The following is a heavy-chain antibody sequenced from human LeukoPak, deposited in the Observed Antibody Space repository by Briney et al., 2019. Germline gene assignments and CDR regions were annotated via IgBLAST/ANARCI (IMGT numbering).Heavy chain of an antibody. J-gene: IGHJ4*02. Sequence: GGSLRLSCAASGFTFSSYAMNWVRQAPGKGLEWVGRIKSKTDGGTTDYAAPVKGRFTISRDDSKNTLYLQMNSLKTEDTAVYYCTTEFNSGYSSGWPPFDYWGQGTLVTVSS. CDR2: IKSKTDGGTT. CDR3: TTEFNSGYSSGWPPFDY. V-gene: IGHV3-15*01. D-gene: IGHD6-19*01. CDR1: GFTFSSYA.